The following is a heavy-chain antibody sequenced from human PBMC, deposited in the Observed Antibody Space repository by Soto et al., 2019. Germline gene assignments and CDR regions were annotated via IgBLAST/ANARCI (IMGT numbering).Heavy chain of an antibody. CDR1: GASISSRDYY. J-gene: IGHJ4*02. Sequence: SETLSLTCSVSGASISSRDYYWGWIRQTPGKGLEWIGNIDYNGATYYNPSLKSRVTVSKDTSKNQFSLKVASVTAADTAIYYCGRVMIGTSRHTDSDYWGQGTLVTVSS. D-gene: IGHD2-2*01. CDR3: GRVMIGTSRHTDSDY. CDR2: IDYNGAT. V-gene: IGHV4-39*01.